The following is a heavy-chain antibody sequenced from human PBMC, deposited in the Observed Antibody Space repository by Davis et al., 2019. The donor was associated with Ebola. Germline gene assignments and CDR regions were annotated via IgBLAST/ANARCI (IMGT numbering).Heavy chain of an antibody. D-gene: IGHD3-10*01. Sequence: MPSDTLSPTFPPHGWSFSGYYWSWTRQPPGKGLEWIGELNHSGSTNYNPSLKSRVTISVDTSKNQFSLKLSSVTAADTAVYYCARGPHVRWFDPWGQGTLVTVSS. CDR1: GWSFSGYY. CDR2: LNHSGST. V-gene: IGHV4-34*01. CDR3: ARGPHVRWFDP. J-gene: IGHJ5*02.